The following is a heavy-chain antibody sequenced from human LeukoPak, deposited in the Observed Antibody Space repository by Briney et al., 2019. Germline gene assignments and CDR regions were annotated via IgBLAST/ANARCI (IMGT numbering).Heavy chain of an antibody. J-gene: IGHJ6*02. CDR1: GYTLTELS. Sequence: ASVKVSCKVSGYTLTELSMHWVRQAPGKGLEWMGGFDPEDGETIYAQKFQGRVTMTEDTSTDTAYMELSSLRSEDTAVYYCATAPVYYYDSGRNLDMDVWGQGTTVTVSS. CDR3: ATAPVYYYDSGRNLDMDV. CDR2: FDPEDGET. V-gene: IGHV1-24*01. D-gene: IGHD3-10*01.